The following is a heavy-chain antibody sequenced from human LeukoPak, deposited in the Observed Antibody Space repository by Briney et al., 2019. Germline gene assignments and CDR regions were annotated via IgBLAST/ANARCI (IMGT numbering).Heavy chain of an antibody. V-gene: IGHV4-59*08. D-gene: IGHD5-18*01. Sequence: PSETLSLTCTDSGGSISNYDWSWIRQSPGQGPEWIGYISSSGTNYNPSLGSRVTISVDTSKNQFSLKLSSVTAADTAVYYCARQSGYSYGQHKTNYYYYGMDVWGQGTTVTVSS. CDR3: ARQSGYSYGQHKTNYYYYGMDV. CDR1: GGSISNYD. CDR2: ISSSGT. J-gene: IGHJ6*02.